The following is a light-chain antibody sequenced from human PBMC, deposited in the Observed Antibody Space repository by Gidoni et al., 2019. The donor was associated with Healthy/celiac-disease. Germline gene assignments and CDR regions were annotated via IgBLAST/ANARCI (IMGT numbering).Light chain of an antibody. J-gene: IGKJ2*01. Sequence: EIVMTQYPATLSVSPGERATRSCSASQSVSSNLAWYQQKPGQAPRLLIYGASTRATGIPARFSGSGSGTEFTLTISSLQSEDFSVYYCQQYNNWPQTFGQGTKLEIK. CDR3: QQYNNWPQT. CDR2: GAS. V-gene: IGKV3-15*01. CDR1: QSVSSN.